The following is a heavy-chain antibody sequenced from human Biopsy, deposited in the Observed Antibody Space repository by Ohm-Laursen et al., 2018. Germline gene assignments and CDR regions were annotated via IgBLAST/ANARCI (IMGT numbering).Heavy chain of an antibody. CDR2: IYYDGIT. J-gene: IGHJ6*02. Sequence: SETLSLTCAVSGYSVTNDYYWGWFRQPPGKGLEWIGNIYYDGITSYNPSLKSRVAMSVDTSKNQFSLRLTSATAADTAVYYCARVAGGYAYYYGMDVWGQGTTVIVSS. D-gene: IGHD5-12*01. CDR3: ARVAGGYAYYYGMDV. CDR1: GYSVTNDYY. V-gene: IGHV4-38-2*01.